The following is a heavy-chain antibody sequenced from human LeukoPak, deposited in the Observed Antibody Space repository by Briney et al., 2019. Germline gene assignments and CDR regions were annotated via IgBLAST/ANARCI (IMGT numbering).Heavy chain of an antibody. V-gene: IGHV1-2*02. Sequence: GASVKVSCKASGYSFTDYYMHWVRQAPGQGLEWMGWINPNSGGTNSAQKFQGRVTMTRDTSIITVYMEVSWLTSDDTAIYYCARADRLHGGPYLIGPWGQGTLVTVSS. CDR2: INPNSGGT. CDR3: ARADRLHGGPYLIGP. D-gene: IGHD2-21*01. CDR1: GYSFTDYY. J-gene: IGHJ5*02.